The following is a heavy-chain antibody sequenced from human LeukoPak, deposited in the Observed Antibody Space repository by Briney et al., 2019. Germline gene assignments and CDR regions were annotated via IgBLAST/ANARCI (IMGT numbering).Heavy chain of an antibody. CDR1: GYTFTSYG. D-gene: IGHD3-3*01. CDR2: ISAYNGNT. Sequence: GASVKVSCKXSGYTFTSYGISWVRQAPGQGLEWMGWISAYNGNTNYAQKLQGRVTMTTDTSTSTAYMELRSLRSDDTAVYYCARVCYDFWSAITTYYYMDVWGKGTTVTVSS. V-gene: IGHV1-18*01. CDR3: ARVCYDFWSAITTYYYMDV. J-gene: IGHJ6*03.